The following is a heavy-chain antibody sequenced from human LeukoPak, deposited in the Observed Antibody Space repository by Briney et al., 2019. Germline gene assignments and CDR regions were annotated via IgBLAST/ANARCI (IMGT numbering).Heavy chain of an antibody. J-gene: IGHJ6*02. CDR2: IYYSGST. CDR1: SGSISSSSYY. Sequence: PSETLSLTCTISSGSISSSSYYWGWIRQPPGKGLEWIGSIYYSGSTYYNPSLKSRVTISVDTSKNQFSLKLSSVTAADTAVYYCARDRSIAAAGTDSQTYYYYGMDVWGQGTTVTVSS. V-gene: IGHV4-39*07. D-gene: IGHD6-13*01. CDR3: ARDRSIAAAGTDSQTYYYYGMDV.